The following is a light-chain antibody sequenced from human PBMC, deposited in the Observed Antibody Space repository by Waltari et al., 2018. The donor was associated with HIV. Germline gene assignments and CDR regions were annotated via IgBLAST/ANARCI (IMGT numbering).Light chain of an antibody. J-gene: IGLJ3*02. CDR2: DVI. CDR1: SSDAGV. V-gene: IGLV2-14*03. CDR3: TSPLV. Sequence: QSALTQPASVSGSPGQSITISCTGISSDAGVSWYQQLPGKAPKLMLYDVIKRAAGVPERFAGAKSGNTASLTSSGLQAEGEGDYYCTSPLVFGGGTKVTVL.